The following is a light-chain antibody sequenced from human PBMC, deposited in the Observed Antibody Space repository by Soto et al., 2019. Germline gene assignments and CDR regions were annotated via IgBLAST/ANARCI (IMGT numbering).Light chain of an antibody. J-gene: IGKJ2*01. CDR3: QQYGSSPPYT. V-gene: IGKV3-20*01. CDR1: QSVSNNY. Sequence: EVVLTQSPGTLSLSPGERATLSCRASQSVSNNYLAWYQQKPGQSPKLLIFGSSDRATGLPDRFSGSGSGTDFPLTISSLEPEDFAVYYCQQYGSSPPYTFGQGTKLEIK. CDR2: GSS.